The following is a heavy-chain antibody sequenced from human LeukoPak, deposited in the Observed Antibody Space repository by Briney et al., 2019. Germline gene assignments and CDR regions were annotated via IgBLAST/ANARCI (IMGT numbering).Heavy chain of an antibody. J-gene: IGHJ6*03. CDR1: GFTFSSYE. CDR3: ARDPYSGGYGSYYYYYMDV. D-gene: IGHD1-26*01. CDR2: ISSSGSTI. V-gene: IGHV3-48*03. Sequence: PGGSLRLSCAASGFTFSSYEMNWVRQAPGEGLEWVSYISSSGSTIYYADSVKGRFTISRANAKNSLYLQMNSLRAEATAVYYCARDPYSGGYGSYYYYYMDVWGKGTTVTISS.